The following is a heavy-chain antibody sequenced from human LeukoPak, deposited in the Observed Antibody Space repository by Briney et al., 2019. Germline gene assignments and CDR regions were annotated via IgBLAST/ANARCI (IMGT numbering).Heavy chain of an antibody. J-gene: IGHJ5*02. CDR1: GGSLRGYY. V-gene: IGHV4-34*01. D-gene: IGHD2-15*01. Sequence: KPSETLPLTCAVYGGSLRGYYWSWIRQPPGKGVEWIGEIKHSGSTNYNLSLKSRVTISVDTSKNQFSLKLSSVTAADTAVYYCARAHGVVVVGGTQGFGFVPWGQGTLVTVSS. CDR3: ARAHGVVVVGGTQGFGFVP. CDR2: IKHSGST.